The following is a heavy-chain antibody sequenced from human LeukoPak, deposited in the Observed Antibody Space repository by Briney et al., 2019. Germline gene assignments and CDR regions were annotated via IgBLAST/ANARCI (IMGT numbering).Heavy chain of an antibody. Sequence: GRSLRLSCAASGFTFSGYAMHWVRQAPGKGLEWVSAISGDDGSTYYADSLKGRFTISRDNSKNTLYLQMNSLRAEDTAVYYCAKDISQGYTYGFIEQDFWGQGTPVTVSS. CDR2: ISGDDGST. CDR1: GFTFSGYA. J-gene: IGHJ4*02. D-gene: IGHD5-18*01. V-gene: IGHV3-23*01. CDR3: AKDISQGYTYGFIEQDF.